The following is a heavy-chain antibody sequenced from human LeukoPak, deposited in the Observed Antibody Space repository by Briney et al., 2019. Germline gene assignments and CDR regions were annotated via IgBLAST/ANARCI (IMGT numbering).Heavy chain of an antibody. Sequence: PGGSLRLSCAASGFTFSGFGMSWVRQAPGKGLEWVSSINAGSSNNYYADSVKGRFTISRDNSKNTLYLQMNSLRAEDTAVYYCARNTMIVVTDAFDIWGQGTMVTVSS. CDR2: INAGSSNN. CDR3: ARNTMIVVTDAFDI. J-gene: IGHJ3*02. V-gene: IGHV3-23*01. CDR1: GFTFSGFG. D-gene: IGHD3-22*01.